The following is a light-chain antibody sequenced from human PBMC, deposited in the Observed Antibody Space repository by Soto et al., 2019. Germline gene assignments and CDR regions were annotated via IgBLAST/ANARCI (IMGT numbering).Light chain of an antibody. CDR1: QSVSSN. CDR2: CAS. Sequence: EIVMTQSPATLSVSPGERATLSCRASQSVSSNLAWYQQKPGQAPRLLIYCASTRATGIPARFSGSGSGTEFTLTISSLQSEDFAVYYCQQYNNWPQTFCQGTKVEIK. J-gene: IGKJ1*01. CDR3: QQYNNWPQT. V-gene: IGKV3-15*01.